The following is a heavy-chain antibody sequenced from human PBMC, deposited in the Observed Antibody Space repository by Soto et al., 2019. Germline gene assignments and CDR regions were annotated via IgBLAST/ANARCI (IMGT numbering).Heavy chain of an antibody. CDR1: GGSISTITYY. D-gene: IGHD3-10*01. V-gene: IGHV4-39*01. CDR3: ERNLYNYGSGSYFDY. J-gene: IGHJ4*02. CDR2: IYYSGST. Sequence: SETLSLTCTVSGGSISTITYYWGWIRQPPGKGLEWIGTIYYSGSTYYTPSLKSRVTISVDTSTNQFSLKLNDVTAADTAVYYCERNLYNYGSGSYFDYWGQVTQVPVYS.